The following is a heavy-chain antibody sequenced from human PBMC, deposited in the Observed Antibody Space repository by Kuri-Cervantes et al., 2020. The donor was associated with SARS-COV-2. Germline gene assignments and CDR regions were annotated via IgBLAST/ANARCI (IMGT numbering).Heavy chain of an antibody. CDR2: ISSSSSYT. CDR1: GFSFSNYN. Sequence: GESLKISCAASGFSFSNYNMHWVRQAPGKGLEWVSYISSSSSYTNYADSVKGRFTISRDNAKNSLYLQMNSLRAEDTAVYYCASFPYVLPDLYYFDYWGQGTLVTVSS. J-gene: IGHJ4*02. V-gene: IGHV3-21*05. D-gene: IGHD2-2*01. CDR3: ASFPYVLPDLYYFDY.